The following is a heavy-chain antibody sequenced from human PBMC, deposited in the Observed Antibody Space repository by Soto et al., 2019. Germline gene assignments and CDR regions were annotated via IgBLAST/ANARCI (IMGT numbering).Heavy chain of an antibody. J-gene: IGHJ5*02. Sequence: PSETLSLTCSIAGDSVSSNTAAWNWIRSSPSIGLEWLGRTYYRSNWRHDYAVSVKSRITVNPATSKKHFSLQLNSVTHDDKAVYYRARGVAGRGLDLWAQGTLVTVSS. CDR2: TYYRSNWRH. D-gene: IGHD6-19*01. V-gene: IGHV6-1*01. CDR3: ARGVAGRGLDL. CDR1: GDSVSSNTAA.